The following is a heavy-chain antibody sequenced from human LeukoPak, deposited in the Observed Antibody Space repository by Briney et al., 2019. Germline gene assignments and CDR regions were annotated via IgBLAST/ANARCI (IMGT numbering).Heavy chain of an antibody. Sequence: ASVKVSCKASGYTFTSYGISWVRQAPGQGLEWMGWISAYNGDTNYAQKLQGRVTMTTDTSTSTAYMELRSLRSDDTAVYYCARGALYYYDSSGGFAFDYWGQGTLVTVSS. CDR3: ARGALYYYDSSGGFAFDY. V-gene: IGHV1-18*01. J-gene: IGHJ4*02. CDR1: GYTFTSYG. D-gene: IGHD3-22*01. CDR2: ISAYNGDT.